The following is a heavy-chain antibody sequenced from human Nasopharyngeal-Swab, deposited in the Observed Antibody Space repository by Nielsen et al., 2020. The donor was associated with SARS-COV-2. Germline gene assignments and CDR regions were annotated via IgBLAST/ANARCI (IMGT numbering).Heavy chain of an antibody. V-gene: IGHV4-39*01. CDR2: IYYSGST. Sequence: GSLRLSCTVSGGSISSSSYYWGWIRQPPGKGLEWIGSIYYSGSTYYNPSLKSRVTISVDTSKYQFSLKLSSVTAADTAVYYCARHKYCSSTSCYFRREKASYYYMDVWGKGTTVTVSS. J-gene: IGHJ6*03. CDR3: ARHKYCSSTSCYFRREKASYYYMDV. CDR1: GGSISSSSYY. D-gene: IGHD2-2*01.